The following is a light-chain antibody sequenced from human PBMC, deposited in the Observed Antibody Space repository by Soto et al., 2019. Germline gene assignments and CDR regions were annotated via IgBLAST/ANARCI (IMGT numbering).Light chain of an antibody. CDR2: AAS. Sequence: ETVLTQSPGTVSLSPGDRATLPCRASQSVSSNKLAWYQQKPGQAPRLLIYAASSRATGIPDRFSGSGSGTDFTLTISRLEPEDFALYYCQHYQSGHPITFGQGTRLEIK. CDR1: QSVSSNK. CDR3: QHYQSGHPIT. J-gene: IGKJ5*01. V-gene: IGKV3-20*01.